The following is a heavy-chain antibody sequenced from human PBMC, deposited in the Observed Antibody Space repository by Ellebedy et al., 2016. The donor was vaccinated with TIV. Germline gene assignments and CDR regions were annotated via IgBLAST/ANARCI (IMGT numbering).Heavy chain of an antibody. D-gene: IGHD2-2*01. CDR2: IYYSGST. CDR3: ARGYCSSTSCYLTHGYYYGMDV. J-gene: IGHJ6*02. CDR1: GGSISSYY. Sequence: SETLSLTCTVSGGSISSYYWSWIRQPPGKGLEWIGYIYYSGSTNYNPSLKSRVTISVGTSKNQFSLKLSSVTAADTAVYYCARGYCSSTSCYLTHGYYYGMDVWGQGTTVTVSS. V-gene: IGHV4-59*08.